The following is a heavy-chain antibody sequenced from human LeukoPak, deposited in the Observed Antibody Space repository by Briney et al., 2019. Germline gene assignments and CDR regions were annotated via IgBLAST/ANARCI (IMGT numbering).Heavy chain of an antibody. Sequence: SETLSLTCIVSGDSIISGSHYCDWIRQPPGKGLEWIGSIYHSGSTHYSPSLKSRVTISVDTSKNQFSLKLRSVTAADTAVYYCARRRMINDWFDPWGQGTLVTVST. J-gene: IGHJ5*02. V-gene: IGHV4-39*01. CDR3: ARRRMINDWFDP. CDR2: IYHSGST. CDR1: GDSIISGSHY. D-gene: IGHD3-16*01.